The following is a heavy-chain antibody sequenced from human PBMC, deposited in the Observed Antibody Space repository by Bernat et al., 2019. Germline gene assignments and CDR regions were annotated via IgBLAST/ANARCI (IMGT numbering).Heavy chain of an antibody. J-gene: IGHJ4*02. CDR1: GDPISNNCW. Sequence: QVQLQESGPGLVKPSGTLSLTCAVSGDPISNNCWWSWVRQPPGKGLEWIGEILQSGRTNYNPSLESRVTLSVDKSKNQFSLKLTSVTAADTAMYYCARHYYANKGMDYWGQGILVTVAS. D-gene: IGHD3-16*01. V-gene: IGHV4-4*02. CDR3: ARHYYANKGMDY. CDR2: ILQSGRT.